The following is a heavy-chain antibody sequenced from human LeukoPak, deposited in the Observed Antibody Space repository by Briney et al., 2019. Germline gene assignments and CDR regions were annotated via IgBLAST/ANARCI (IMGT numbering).Heavy chain of an antibody. CDR1: GGTSSSYA. V-gene: IGHV1-69*13. D-gene: IGHD3-10*01. Sequence: SVKVSCKASGGTSSSYAISWVRQAPGQGLEWMGGIIPIFGTANYAQKFQGRVTITADESTSTAYMELSSLRSEDTAVYYCARASRYYGSGSFYGMDVWGQGTTVTVSS. J-gene: IGHJ6*02. CDR3: ARASRYYGSGSFYGMDV. CDR2: IIPIFGTA.